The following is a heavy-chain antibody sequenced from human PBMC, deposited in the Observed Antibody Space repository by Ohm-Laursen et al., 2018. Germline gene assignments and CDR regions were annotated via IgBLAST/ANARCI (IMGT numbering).Heavy chain of an antibody. J-gene: IGHJ4*02. D-gene: IGHD5-18*01. Sequence: SLRLSCAASGFTFSTYWVSWVRQAPGKGLEWVANVKRDGSEEYYVDSVRGRFTISRDNAKNSLFLQMDSLRADDTAVYFCARDPGYSYGSGPYYLDSWGQGTLVTVSA. CDR2: VKRDGSEE. CDR3: ARDPGYSYGSGPYYLDS. CDR1: GFTFSTYW. V-gene: IGHV3-7*01.